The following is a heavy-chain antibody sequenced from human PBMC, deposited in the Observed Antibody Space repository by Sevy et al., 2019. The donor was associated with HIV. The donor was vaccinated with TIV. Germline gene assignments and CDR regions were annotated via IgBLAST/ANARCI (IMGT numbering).Heavy chain of an antibody. CDR2: INHSGST. CDR1: GGSFSGYY. D-gene: IGHD6-6*01. V-gene: IGHV4-34*01. CDR3: ARVVAARGRYYSYGMDV. Sequence: SETLSLTCAVYGGSFSGYYWSWIRQPPGKGLEWIGEINHSGSTNYNPSLKSRVTISVDTSKNQFSLKLSSVTAADTAVYYCARVVAARGRYYSYGMDVWGQGTTVTVSS. J-gene: IGHJ6*02.